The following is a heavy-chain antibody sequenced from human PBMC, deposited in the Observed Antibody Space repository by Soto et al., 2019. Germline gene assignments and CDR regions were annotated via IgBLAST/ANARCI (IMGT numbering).Heavy chain of an antibody. CDR2: IYPGDSDT. J-gene: IGHJ6*02. Sequence: GESLKISCKGSGYSFTSYWIGWVRQMPGKGLEWMGVIYPGDSDTRYSPSFQGQVTISADKSISTAYLQWSSLKASDTAMYYCARHPALSTSGSHYYGIDIWGQGTMVTVSS. D-gene: IGHD2-15*01. CDR3: ARHPALSTSGSHYYGIDI. V-gene: IGHV5-51*01. CDR1: GYSFTSYW.